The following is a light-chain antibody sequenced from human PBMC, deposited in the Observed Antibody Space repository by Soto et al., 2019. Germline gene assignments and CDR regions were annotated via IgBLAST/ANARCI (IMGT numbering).Light chain of an antibody. CDR1: PSVNNNY. J-gene: IGKJ1*01. CDR3: QQYGSSPPT. Sequence: PGERAVLSCRATPSVNNNYLAWYHRKPGRAPRLLIYGASSRATGIRDRFIGSGSGTDFTLTITRLEPEDFAVYFCQQYGSSPPTFGQGTKVEFK. CDR2: GAS. V-gene: IGKV3-20*01.